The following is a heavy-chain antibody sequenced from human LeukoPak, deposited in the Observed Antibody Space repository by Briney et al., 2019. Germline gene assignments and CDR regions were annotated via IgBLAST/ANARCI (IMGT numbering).Heavy chain of an antibody. V-gene: IGHV3-30*04. CDR2: ISYDGSNK. Sequence: PGGSLRLSCAASEFTFVSYAMHGFRQAPGKGRGGGPVISYDGSNKYYADSVKGRFTISRDNSKNTLYLQMNSLRAEDTAVYYCARVSRFGELLNYYFDYWGQGTLVTVSS. CDR1: EFTFVSYA. CDR3: ARVSRFGELLNYYFDY. J-gene: IGHJ4*02. D-gene: IGHD3-10*01.